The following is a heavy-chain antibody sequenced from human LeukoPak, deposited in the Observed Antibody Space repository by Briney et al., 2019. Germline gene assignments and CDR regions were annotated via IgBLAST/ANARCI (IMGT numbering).Heavy chain of an antibody. CDR2: INPNSGGT. V-gene: IGHV1-2*06. CDR1: GYTFTGYY. D-gene: IGHD1-26*01. J-gene: IGHJ4*02. Sequence: ASVKVSCKASGYTFTGYYMHWVRQAPGQGLEWMGRINPNSGGTNYAQKFQRRVTMTRDTSISTAYMELSRLRSDDTAVYYCARYITVGATYQHFDYWGQGALVTVSS. CDR3: ARYITVGATYQHFDY.